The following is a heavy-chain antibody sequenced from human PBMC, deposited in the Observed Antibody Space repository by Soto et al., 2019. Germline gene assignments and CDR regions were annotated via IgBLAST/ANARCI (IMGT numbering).Heavy chain of an antibody. CDR2: ISHDGSTE. J-gene: IGHJ5*01. CDR3: AKDRHNLNYVGDS. Sequence: QVQLVESGGGVVQPGRSLRLSCAASGFTFSSYGMHWVRQAPGKGLEWVAVISHDGSTEDFGDSVKGRFTISRDNSKNTVYLQMISLRAEDTASYYCAKDRHNLNYVGDSWGQGTVVTVSS. CDR1: GFTFSSYG. D-gene: IGHD1-7*01. V-gene: IGHV3-30*18.